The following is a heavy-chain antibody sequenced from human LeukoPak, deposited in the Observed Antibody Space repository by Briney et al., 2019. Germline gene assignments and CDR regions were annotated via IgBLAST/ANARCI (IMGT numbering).Heavy chain of an antibody. CDR1: GASISSSY. D-gene: IGHD3-10*01. CDR3: ARGPSGASGHDY. V-gene: IGHV4-4*07. Sequence: SETLSLTCTVSGASISSSYWSWIRQPAGKGLEWFGRIYPSGSTNYNPSLKSRVTMSVDTSKNQFSLRLSSVTAADTAVYYCARGPSGASGHDYWGQGTQVTVSS. J-gene: IGHJ4*02. CDR2: IYPSGST.